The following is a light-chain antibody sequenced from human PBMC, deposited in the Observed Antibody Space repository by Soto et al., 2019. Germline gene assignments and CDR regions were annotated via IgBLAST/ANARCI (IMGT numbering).Light chain of an antibody. Sequence: EIVLTQSPATLSLSPGERATLSCRASQSVSSNLAWYQQKSGQAPRLLIYDASDRATGTPARFSGSGSGTDFTLTISSLQSEDFAVYYCQQYNYWPPWTFGQGTKVDI. V-gene: IGKV3-11*01. CDR1: QSVSSN. CDR3: QQYNYWPPWT. CDR2: DAS. J-gene: IGKJ1*01.